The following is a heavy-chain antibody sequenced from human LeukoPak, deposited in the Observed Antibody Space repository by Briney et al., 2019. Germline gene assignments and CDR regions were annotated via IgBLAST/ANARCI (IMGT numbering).Heavy chain of an antibody. CDR2: INAGNGNT. D-gene: IGHD2-2*01. Sequence: ASVKVSCKASGYTFTSYAMRWVRQAPGQRLEWMGWINAGNGNTKYSQKFQGRVTITRDTSASTAYMELSSLRSEDTAVYYCARVAGYCSSTSCYAGVYFDYWGQGTLVTVSS. V-gene: IGHV1-3*01. J-gene: IGHJ4*02. CDR3: ARVAGYCSSTSCYAGVYFDY. CDR1: GYTFTSYA.